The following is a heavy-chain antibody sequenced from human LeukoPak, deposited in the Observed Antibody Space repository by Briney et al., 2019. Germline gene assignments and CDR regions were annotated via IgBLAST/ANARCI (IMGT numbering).Heavy chain of an antibody. CDR2: MSPNSGNT. D-gene: IGHD7-27*01. J-gene: IGHJ4*02. Sequence: ASVKVSCKASGYTFTSYDVNWVRQATGQGLEWMGWMSPNSGNTGYAQKFQGRVTMTRSTSMSTAYMELSSLRSEDTAVYYCARGPPNWGYDYWGQGTLVTVSS. CDR1: GYTFTSYD. CDR3: ARGPPNWGYDY. V-gene: IGHV1-8*01.